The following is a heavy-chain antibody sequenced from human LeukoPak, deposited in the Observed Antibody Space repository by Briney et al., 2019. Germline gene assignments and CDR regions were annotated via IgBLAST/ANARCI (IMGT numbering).Heavy chain of an antibody. CDR1: GYTLTELS. J-gene: IGHJ6*02. CDR3: ARGEYSSSQYYYYGMDV. V-gene: IGHV1-69*13. Sequence: GASVKVSCKVSGYTLTELSMHWVRQAPGQGLEWMGGIIPIFGTANYAQKFQGRVTITADESTSTAYMELSSLRSEDTAVYYCARGEYSSSQYYYYGMDVWGQGTTVTVSS. CDR2: IIPIFGTA. D-gene: IGHD6-13*01.